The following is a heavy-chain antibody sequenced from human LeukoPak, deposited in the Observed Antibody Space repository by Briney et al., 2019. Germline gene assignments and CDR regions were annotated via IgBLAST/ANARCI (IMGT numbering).Heavy chain of an antibody. CDR1: GGSISSYY. V-gene: IGHV4-59*01. D-gene: IGHD2-2*02. CDR3: AREGGYCSSTSCYRGWFDP. J-gene: IGHJ5*02. Sequence: PSETLSLTCTVSGGSISSYYWSWLRQPPGKGLEWIGYIYYSGCTNFNPSLKSRVTISVDTSKNQFSLKLSSVTAADTAVYYCAREGGYCSSTSCYRGWFDPWGQGTLVTVSS. CDR2: IYYSGCT.